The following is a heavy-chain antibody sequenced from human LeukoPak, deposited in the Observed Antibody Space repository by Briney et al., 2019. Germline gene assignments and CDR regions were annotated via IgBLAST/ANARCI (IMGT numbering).Heavy chain of an antibody. CDR1: GFTFSSYA. V-gene: IGHV3-23*03. D-gene: IGHD3-22*01. CDR2: IYSDGST. Sequence: GGSLRLSCAASGFTFSSYAMSWVRQAPGEGLEWLSVIYSDGSTYYADSVKGRFTILRDNSKNTLYLQMNSLRAEDTAVYYCARLPIVVITSGGYWGQGTLVTVSS. J-gene: IGHJ4*02. CDR3: ARLPIVVITSGGY.